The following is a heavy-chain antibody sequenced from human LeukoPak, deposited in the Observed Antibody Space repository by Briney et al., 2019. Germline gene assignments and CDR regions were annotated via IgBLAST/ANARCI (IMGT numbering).Heavy chain of an antibody. Sequence: ASVKVSCKASGYTFTGYYMNWVRQAPGQGLEWMGWINPNSGGTNYAQKFQGRVTMTRDTSISTAYMELSRLRSDDTAVYYCARGQLRLRSPLYNWNVGGYWGQGTLVTVSS. CDR3: ARGQLRLRSPLYNWNVGGY. D-gene: IGHD1-1*01. CDR2: INPNSGGT. V-gene: IGHV1-2*02. J-gene: IGHJ4*02. CDR1: GYTFTGYY.